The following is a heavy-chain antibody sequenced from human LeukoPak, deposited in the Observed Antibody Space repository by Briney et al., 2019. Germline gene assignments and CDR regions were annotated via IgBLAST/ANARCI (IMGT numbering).Heavy chain of an antibody. CDR1: GFTFSSYW. Sequence: PGGSLRLSCAASGFTFSSYWMHWVRQAPGKGLVWVSRINSDGSSTSYADSVKGRFTISRDNAKNTLYLQMNSLRAEDTAVYYCARSTRCYYDSSGYPNLDYWGQGTLVTVSS. CDR3: ARSTRCYYDSSGYPNLDY. D-gene: IGHD3-22*01. V-gene: IGHV3-74*01. J-gene: IGHJ4*02. CDR2: INSDGSST.